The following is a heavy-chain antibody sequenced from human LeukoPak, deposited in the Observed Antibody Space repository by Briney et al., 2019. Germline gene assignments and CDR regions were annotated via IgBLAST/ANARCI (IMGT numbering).Heavy chain of an antibody. Sequence: GGSLRLSCAASGFTFSSYAMHWVRQPPGKRPEWVAVISYDGSNKYYADSVKGRFTISRDNAKNTLYLQMNSLRGEDTAVYYCARDPVGAPSIGYWGQGTLLTVSS. CDR1: GFTFSSYA. CDR2: ISYDGSNK. D-gene: IGHD1-26*01. J-gene: IGHJ4*02. CDR3: ARDPVGAPSIGY. V-gene: IGHV3-30-3*01.